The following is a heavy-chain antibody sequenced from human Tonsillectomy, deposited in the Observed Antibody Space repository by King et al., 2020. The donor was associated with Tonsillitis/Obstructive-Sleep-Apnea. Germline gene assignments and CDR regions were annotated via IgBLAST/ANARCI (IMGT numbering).Heavy chain of an antibody. J-gene: IGHJ4*02. V-gene: IGHV2-26*01. Sequence: TLKESGPVLVKPTETLTLTCTVSGLSLSNARMGVSWIRQPPGKALEWLAHIFSNDEKSYSTSLKSRLTIAKDTSKSQVVLTMTNMDAVDTATYYCASLGGNYPYYFDYWGQGILVTVSS. CDR2: IFSNDEK. CDR3: ASLGGNYPYYFDY. CDR1: GLSLSNARMG. D-gene: IGHD1-7*01.